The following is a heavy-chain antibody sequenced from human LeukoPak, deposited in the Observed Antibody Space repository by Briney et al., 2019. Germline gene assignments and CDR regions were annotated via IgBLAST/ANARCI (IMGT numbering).Heavy chain of an antibody. CDR2: IYYSGST. CDR1: GGSISSSSYY. J-gene: IGHJ5*02. V-gene: IGHV4-39*01. Sequence: SETLSLTCTVPGGSISSSSYYWGWIRQPPGKGLEWIGSIYYSGSTYYNPSLKSRVTISADTSKNQFSLKLSSVTAADTAVYYCARSGITIFGVKPPGGFDPWGQGTLVTVSS. CDR3: ARSGITIFGVKPPGGFDP. D-gene: IGHD3-3*01.